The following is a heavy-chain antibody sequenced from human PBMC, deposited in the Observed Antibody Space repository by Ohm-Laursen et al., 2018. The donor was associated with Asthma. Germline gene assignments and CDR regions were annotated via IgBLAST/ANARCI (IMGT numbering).Heavy chain of an antibody. V-gene: IGHV1-69*06. CDR1: GGTFSSYA. D-gene: IGHD3-22*01. Sequence: SSVKVSCKASGGTFSSYAISWVRQAPGQGLEWMGGIIPIFGTANYAQKFQGRVTITADKSTSTAYMELSSLRSEDTAVYYCARDHSSGYPFSFDYWGQGTLVTVSS. CDR3: ARDHSSGYPFSFDY. CDR2: IIPIFGTA. J-gene: IGHJ4*02.